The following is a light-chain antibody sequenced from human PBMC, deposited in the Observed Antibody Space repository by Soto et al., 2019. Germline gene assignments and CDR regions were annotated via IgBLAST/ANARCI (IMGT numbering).Light chain of an antibody. CDR1: QSLLYSNGYNY. V-gene: IGKV2-28*01. CDR3: MQALQCRT. J-gene: IGKJ1*01. Sequence: DIVMTQSPLSLPVTPGEPASISCRSSQSLLYSNGYNYLDWYLQKPGQSPQLLIYLGSNRASGVPDRFSGSGSGTDFTLKISRVEAEDIGVYYCMQALQCRTFGQGTKVEV. CDR2: LGS.